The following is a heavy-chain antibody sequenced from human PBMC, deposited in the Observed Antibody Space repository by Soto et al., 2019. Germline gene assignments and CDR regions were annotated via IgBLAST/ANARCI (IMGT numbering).Heavy chain of an antibody. D-gene: IGHD2-15*01. CDR1: GFTFSSYG. CDR3: AKDNTHCSRGSCYGCDY. J-gene: IGHJ4*02. Sequence: QVQLVESGGGVVQTGTSLRLSCAASGFTFSSYGMPWVRQVPGKGLEWVALISYDGSDKYYADSVKGRFTISRDNSNNTLYLQMNNLRAEDTAVYYCAKDNTHCSRGSCYGCDYWGQGTLVTVSS. CDR2: ISYDGSDK. V-gene: IGHV3-30*18.